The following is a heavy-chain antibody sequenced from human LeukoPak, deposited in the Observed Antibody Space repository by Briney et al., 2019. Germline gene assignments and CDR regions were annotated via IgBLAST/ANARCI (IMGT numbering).Heavy chain of an antibody. Sequence: GGSLRLSCAASGFTFSSYGIHWVRQAPGKGLEWVSYISSDSSTIYYADSLKGRFTISRDNAKNSLSLLMNSLRAEDTAVYYCARDLSSRGYTYGTPAFTFDIWGQGTMVTVSS. CDR2: ISSDSSTI. V-gene: IGHV3-48*01. CDR1: GFTFSSYG. J-gene: IGHJ3*02. CDR3: ARDLSSRGYTYGTPAFTFDI. D-gene: IGHD5-18*01.